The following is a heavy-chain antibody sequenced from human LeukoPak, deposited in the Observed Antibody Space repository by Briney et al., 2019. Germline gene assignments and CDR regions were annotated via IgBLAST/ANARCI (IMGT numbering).Heavy chain of an antibody. CDR3: VRANDYDKRSFDY. Sequence: PGGSLRLSCAASGFIFSDYYMDWVRQAPGKGLEWVARIRDKVNSYTTEYAASVKGRFTISRDYSGNSLYLQMSSLNTEDTAVYYCVRANDYDKRSFDYWGQGTLVTVSS. CDR2: IRDKVNSYTT. V-gene: IGHV3-72*01. CDR1: GFIFSDYY. J-gene: IGHJ4*02. D-gene: IGHD3-22*01.